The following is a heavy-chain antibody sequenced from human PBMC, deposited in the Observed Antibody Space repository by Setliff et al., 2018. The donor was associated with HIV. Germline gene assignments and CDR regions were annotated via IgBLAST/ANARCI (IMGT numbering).Heavy chain of an antibody. J-gene: IGHJ5*02. CDR2: ISAYSGDI. D-gene: IGHD3-10*01. CDR3: ARGSEDNVWFDP. Sequence: GASVKVSCKASSYNFIDYNFIWVRQAPGQGLEWMGWISAYSGDINYSQKFQGRVTMTKDTSTSTAYMELRSLRSDDTAIYYCARGSEDNVWFDPWGQGTLVTVSS. CDR1: SYNFIDYN. V-gene: IGHV1-18*04.